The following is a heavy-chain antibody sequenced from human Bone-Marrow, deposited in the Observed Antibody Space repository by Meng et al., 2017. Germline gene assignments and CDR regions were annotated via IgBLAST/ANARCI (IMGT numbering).Heavy chain of an antibody. D-gene: IGHD6-19*01. V-gene: IGHV1-18*01. Sequence: ASVKVSCKASGYTFTSYGISWVRQAPGQGLEWMGWISAYNGNTNYAQRLQGRVTMTTDTSTSTAYMELRSLRSDDTAVYYCARDLSGWRSQEPSYYYYYGMDVWGQGTMVTVSS. CDR3: ARDLSGWRSQEPSYYYYYGMDV. CDR1: GYTFTSYG. J-gene: IGHJ6*02. CDR2: ISAYNGNT.